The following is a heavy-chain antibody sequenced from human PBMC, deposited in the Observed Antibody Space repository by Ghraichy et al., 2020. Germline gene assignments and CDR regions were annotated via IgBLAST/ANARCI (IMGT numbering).Heavy chain of an antibody. CDR3: ARDPEYNYDGSGSYPYYFDQ. J-gene: IGHJ4*02. Sequence: GGSLRLSCAASGFTFSSYSMNWVRQAPGKGLEWVSYISSSTTTVYYADSMKGRFTISRDNGKNSLYLQMNSLRDEDTAVYYCARDPEYNYDGSGSYPYYFDQWGQGTLVTVSS. CDR1: GFTFSSYS. CDR2: ISSSTTTV. D-gene: IGHD3-22*01. V-gene: IGHV3-48*02.